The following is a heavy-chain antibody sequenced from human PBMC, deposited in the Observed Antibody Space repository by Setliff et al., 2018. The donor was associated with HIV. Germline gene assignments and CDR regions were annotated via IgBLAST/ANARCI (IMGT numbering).Heavy chain of an antibody. D-gene: IGHD2-21*02. CDR1: GGSFSVYY. Sequence: PSETLSLTCAVYGGSFSVYYWSWIRQPPGKGLEWIGEINHSGSTNYNPSLKSRVTISVDTSKNQFSLKLSSVTAADTAVYYCARRIAPGWWGGNSGDAFDLWGQGTMVTVSS. J-gene: IGHJ3*01. CDR2: INHSGST. V-gene: IGHV4-34*01. CDR3: ARRIAPGWWGGNSGDAFDL.